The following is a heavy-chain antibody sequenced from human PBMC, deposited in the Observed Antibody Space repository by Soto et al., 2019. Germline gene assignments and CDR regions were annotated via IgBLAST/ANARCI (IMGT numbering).Heavy chain of an antibody. CDR2: INPNSGGT. V-gene: IGHV1-2*04. Sequence: QVQLVQSGAEVKKTGASVKVSCKASGYTFIGYYIHWVRQAPGQGLEWMGWINPNSGGTNYAQRFQGWVTMTRDRSISTAYMELSRLKSDDTAVYYCARVGGGLASLGYYGMDAWGQGTTVTVSS. CDR1: GYTFIGYY. J-gene: IGHJ6*02. CDR3: ARVGGGLASLGYYGMDA. D-gene: IGHD3-10*01.